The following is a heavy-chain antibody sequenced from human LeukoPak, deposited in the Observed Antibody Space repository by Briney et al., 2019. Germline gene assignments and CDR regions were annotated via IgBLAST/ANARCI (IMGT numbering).Heavy chain of an antibody. Sequence: GGSLRLTCAASGFIFSNDAMHWVRQAPGKGLEWVAFIWFDGSNKHYADSVKGRFTISRDNSEDTLYLQMNSLRAEDTAVYYCVRDPSGSGFAFDSWGQGALVTVSS. CDR2: IWFDGSNK. V-gene: IGHV3-33*01. J-gene: IGHJ4*02. D-gene: IGHD1-1*01. CDR1: GFIFSNDA. CDR3: VRDPSGSGFAFDS.